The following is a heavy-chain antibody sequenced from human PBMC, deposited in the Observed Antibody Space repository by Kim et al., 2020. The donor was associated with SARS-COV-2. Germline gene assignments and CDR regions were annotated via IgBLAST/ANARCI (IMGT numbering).Heavy chain of an antibody. V-gene: IGHV3-9*01. CDR2: ISWNSGSI. CDR3: AKARRITMVRGVSLNNY. CDR1: GFTFDDYA. D-gene: IGHD3-10*01. Sequence: GGSLRLSCAASGFTFDDYAMHWVRQAPGKGLEWVSGISWNSGSIGYADSVKGRFTISRDNAKNSLYLQMNSLRAEDTALYYCAKARRITMVRGVSLNNY. J-gene: IGHJ6*01.